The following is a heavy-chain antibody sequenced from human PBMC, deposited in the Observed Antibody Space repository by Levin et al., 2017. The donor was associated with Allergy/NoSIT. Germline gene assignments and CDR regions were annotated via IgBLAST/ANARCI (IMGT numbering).Heavy chain of an antibody. V-gene: IGHV3-23*01. CDR2: ISGSGATT. Sequence: PSETLSLTCAASGFTFSSHAMFWVRQAPGKGLEWVSAISGSGATTYYTDSVRGRFTFSRDNSKNTVYLQMNSLRAEDTAVYYCAKGVFTGYGTGSYPDYWGQGTLVTVSS. CDR1: GFTFSSHA. J-gene: IGHJ4*02. D-gene: IGHD3-10*01. CDR3: AKGVFTGYGTGSYPDY.